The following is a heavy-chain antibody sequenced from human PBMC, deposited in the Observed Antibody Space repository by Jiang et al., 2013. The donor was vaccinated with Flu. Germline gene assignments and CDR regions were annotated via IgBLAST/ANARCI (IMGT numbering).Heavy chain of an antibody. J-gene: IGHJ4*02. D-gene: IGHD3-22*01. Sequence: AVSGYSISSGYYWGWIRQPPGKGLEWIGSIYHSGSTYYNPSLKSRVTISVDTSKNQFSLKLSSVTAADTAVYYCARVDTAMVGYYDSSGYYRGDIFDYWGQGTLVTVSS. CDR1: GYSISSGYY. V-gene: IGHV4-38-2*01. CDR3: ARVDTAMVGYYDSSGYYRGDIFDY. CDR2: IYHSGST.